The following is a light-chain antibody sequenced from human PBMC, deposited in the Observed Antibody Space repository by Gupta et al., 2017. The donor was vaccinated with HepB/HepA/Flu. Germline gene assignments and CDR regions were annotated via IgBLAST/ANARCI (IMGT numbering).Light chain of an antibody. V-gene: IGKV3-11*01. J-gene: IGKJ2*04. CDR1: QSVSSY. CDR3: QQLSNWHLMCS. Sequence: EIVLTQSPATLSLSPGERATLSCRASQSVSSYLAWYQQKPGQAPRLLIYDASNRAKGIPARFSGSGDGTDFTLTISSRDPEDFAVYYCQQLSNWHLMCSFGQGTKMEIK. CDR2: DAS.